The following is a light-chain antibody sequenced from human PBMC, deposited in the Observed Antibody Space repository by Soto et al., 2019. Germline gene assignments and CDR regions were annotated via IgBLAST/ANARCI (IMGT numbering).Light chain of an antibody. CDR1: QSVSSN. Sequence: LVMTQSPATLSVSPGERDTLSSTASQSVSSNLASYQKKPGQAPSLVIYGAATSATGIPARFSRGGSGRELTLTISSLQSEDFAVYYCQQYNNWPPITFGQGTRLEI. V-gene: IGKV3-15*01. CDR2: GAA. J-gene: IGKJ5*01. CDR3: QQYNNWPPIT.